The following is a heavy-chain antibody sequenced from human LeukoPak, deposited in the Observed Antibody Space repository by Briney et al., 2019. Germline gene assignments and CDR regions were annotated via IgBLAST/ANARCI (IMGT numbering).Heavy chain of an antibody. CDR3: ARSGERYQLLPFAY. D-gene: IGHD2-2*01. CDR2: IYYSGST. V-gene: IGHV4-59*11. CDR1: GGSIDSQY. Sequence: SETLSLTCTVSGGSIDSQYWSWIRQPPGKGLEWIGYIYYSGSTDYNPSLKSPVTLLADTSKNQLSLKLRSVTRADTAVYYCARSGERYQLLPFAYWGQGILVTVSS. J-gene: IGHJ4*02.